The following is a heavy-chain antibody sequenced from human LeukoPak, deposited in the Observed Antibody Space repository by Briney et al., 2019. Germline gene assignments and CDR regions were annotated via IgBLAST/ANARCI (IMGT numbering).Heavy chain of an antibody. J-gene: IGHJ3*02. CDR3: ARLYGVVVPADDAFDI. D-gene: IGHD2-2*01. CDR1: GGSISSYY. V-gene: IGHV4-4*09. Sequence: SETLSLTCTVSGGSISSYYWSWIQQPPGKGLEWIGYIYTSGSTNYNPSLKSRVTISVDTSKNQFSLKLSSVTAADTAVYYCARLYGVVVPADDAFDIWGQGTMVTVSS. CDR2: IYTSGST.